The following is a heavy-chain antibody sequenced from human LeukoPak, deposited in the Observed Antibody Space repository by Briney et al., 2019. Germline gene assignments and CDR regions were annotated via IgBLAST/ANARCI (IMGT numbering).Heavy chain of an antibody. J-gene: IGHJ4*02. D-gene: IGHD6-13*01. CDR3: AREGVMSSSYVGPFDY. CDR1: GGSISSGGYY. CDR2: IYYSGST. Sequence: SQTLSLTCTVSGGSISSGGYYWSWIRQHPGKGLEWIGYIYYSGSTYYNPSLKSRVTISVDTSKNQFSLKLSSVTAADTAVYYCAREGVMSSSYVGPFDYWGQGTPVTVSS. V-gene: IGHV4-31*03.